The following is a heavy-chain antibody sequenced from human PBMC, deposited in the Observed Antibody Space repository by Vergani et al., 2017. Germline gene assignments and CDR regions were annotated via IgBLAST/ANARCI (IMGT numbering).Heavy chain of an antibody. CDR2: INPNSGGT. CDR1: GYTFTGYY. CDR3: ARGIIAVAGTFPLDY. D-gene: IGHD6-19*01. J-gene: IGHJ4*02. Sequence: QVQLVQSGAEVKKPGASVKVSCKASGYTFTGYYMHWVRQAPGQGLEWMGWINPNSGGTNYAQKFQGRVTMTRDTSISTAYMELSRLRSDDTAVYYCARGIIAVAGTFPLDYWGQGTLVNVSS. V-gene: IGHV1-2*02.